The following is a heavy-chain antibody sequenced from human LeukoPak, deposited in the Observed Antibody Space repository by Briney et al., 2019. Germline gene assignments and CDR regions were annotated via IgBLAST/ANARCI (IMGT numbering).Heavy chain of an antibody. D-gene: IGHD3-22*01. CDR2: ISSSSGSI. CDR3: ARDTYDSSGYYYQDY. CDR1: GFIFSVYS. Sequence: GGSLRLSCAASGFIFSVYSMNWVRQAPGKGLEWVSSISSSSGSIYYADSVKGRFTISRDNAKNSLYLQMNSLRAEDTAVYYCARDTYDSSGYYYQDYWGQGTLVTVSS. J-gene: IGHJ4*02. V-gene: IGHV3-21*01.